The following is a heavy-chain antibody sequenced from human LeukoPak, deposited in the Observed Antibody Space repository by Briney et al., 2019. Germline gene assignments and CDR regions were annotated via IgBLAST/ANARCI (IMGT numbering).Heavy chain of an antibody. J-gene: IGHJ5*02. CDR3: ARAPIGYCSGGSCSRFDP. CDR1: GGTFSSYA. V-gene: IGHV1-69*13. Sequence: ASVKVPCKASGGTFSSYAISWVRQAPGQGLEWMGGIIPIFGTANYAQKFQGRVTITADESTSTAYMELSSLRSEDTAVYYCARAPIGYCSGGSCSRFDPWGQGTLVTVSS. CDR2: IIPIFGTA. D-gene: IGHD2-15*01.